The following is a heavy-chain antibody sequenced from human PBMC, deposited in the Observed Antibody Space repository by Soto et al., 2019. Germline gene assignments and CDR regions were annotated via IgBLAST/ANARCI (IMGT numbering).Heavy chain of an antibody. Sequence: PSETLSLTCAVYGGSFSGYYWSWIRQPPGKGLEWIGEINHSGSTNYNPSLKSRVTISVDTSKNQFSLKLSSVTAADTAVYYCAIGRMYYDFWSGYYTYYFDYWGQGTLVTVSS. D-gene: IGHD3-3*01. CDR2: INHSGST. V-gene: IGHV4-34*01. CDR3: AIGRMYYDFWSGYYTYYFDY. CDR1: GGSFSGYY. J-gene: IGHJ4*02.